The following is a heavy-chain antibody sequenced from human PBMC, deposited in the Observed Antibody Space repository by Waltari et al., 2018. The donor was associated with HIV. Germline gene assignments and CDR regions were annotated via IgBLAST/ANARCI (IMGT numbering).Heavy chain of an antibody. D-gene: IGHD1-26*01. Sequence: GGGLIEPGGSLRLSCAASGLTVSSNYMSWVRQAPGKGLEWVSVIYCGGSRYYADSVKGRFTISRDNSKNTLSLHMNSLGPEDPAVYYCARDPRSSGYYGMDVWGQGTTVTVSS. CDR2: IYCGGSR. CDR3: ARDPRSSGYYGMDV. CDR1: GLTVSSNY. J-gene: IGHJ6*02. V-gene: IGHV3-53*01.